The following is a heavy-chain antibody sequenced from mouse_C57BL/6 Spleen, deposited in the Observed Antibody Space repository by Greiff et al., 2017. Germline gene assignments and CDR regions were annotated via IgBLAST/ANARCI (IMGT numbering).Heavy chain of an antibody. CDR3: AKSRDYDAAWFAY. CDR2: IWRGGST. V-gene: IGHV2-5*01. CDR1: GFSLTSYG. D-gene: IGHD2-4*01. J-gene: IGHJ3*01. Sequence: QVHVKQSGPGLVQPSQSLSITCTVSGFSLTSYGVHWVRQSPGKGLEWLGVIWRGGSTDYNAAFMSRLSITKDNSKSKVFFKMNSLQANDTDIYYCAKSRDYDAAWFAYWGQGTLVTVSA.